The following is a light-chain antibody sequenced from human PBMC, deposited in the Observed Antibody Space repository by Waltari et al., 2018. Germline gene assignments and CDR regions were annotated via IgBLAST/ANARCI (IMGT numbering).Light chain of an antibody. CDR3: QQYVSLPAT. CDR2: GAS. Sequence: DIVLTQSPGTLSLSPGDRAILSCRASQSVSKYLAWYQQKPGQAPRLLIFGASSRATGIPDRCSGSGSGTDLSLTISRVEPEDFAVYYCQQYVSLPATFGQGTKVEIE. V-gene: IGKV3-20*01. J-gene: IGKJ1*01. CDR1: QSVSKY.